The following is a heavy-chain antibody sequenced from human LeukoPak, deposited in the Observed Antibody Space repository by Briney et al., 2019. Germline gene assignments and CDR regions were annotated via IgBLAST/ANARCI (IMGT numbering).Heavy chain of an antibody. CDR3: ARESTAGYSYGLYYYYYMDV. V-gene: IGHV3-23*01. Sequence: GGSLRLSCAASGFTFSSYAMSWVRQAPGKGLEWVSAISDSGGSTYYADSVKGRFTISRDNAKNSLYLQMNSLRAEDTAVYYCARESTAGYSYGLYYYYYMDVWGKGTTVTVSS. CDR1: GFTFSSYA. J-gene: IGHJ6*03. CDR2: ISDSGGST. D-gene: IGHD5-18*01.